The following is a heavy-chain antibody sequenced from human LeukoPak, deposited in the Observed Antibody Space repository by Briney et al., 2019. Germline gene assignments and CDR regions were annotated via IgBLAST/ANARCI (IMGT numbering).Heavy chain of an antibody. D-gene: IGHD4-17*01. J-gene: IGHJ4*02. V-gene: IGHV3-30-3*01. CDR3: ARVMVTTLSPFDY. CDR1: GFTFSSYA. Sequence: GGSLRLSCAASGFTFSSYAMHWVRQAPGKGLEWVAVISYDGSNKYYADSVKGRFTISRDNSKNTLYLQMNSLRAEDTAVYYCARVMVTTLSPFDYWGQGTLVTVSS. CDR2: ISYDGSNK.